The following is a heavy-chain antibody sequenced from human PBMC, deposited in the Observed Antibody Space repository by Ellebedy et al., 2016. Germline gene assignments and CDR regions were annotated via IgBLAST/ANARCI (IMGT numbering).Heavy chain of an antibody. CDR3: ARRTTVRTPIGY. CDR1: GFTFSSYS. D-gene: IGHD4-17*01. V-gene: IGHV3-21*01. CDR2: ISSSSSYI. Sequence: GGSLRLXCAASGFTFSSYSMNWVRQAPGKGLEWVSSISSSSSYIYYADSVKGRFTISRDNAKNSLYLQMNSLRAEDTAVYYCARRTTVRTPIGYWGQGTLVTVSS. J-gene: IGHJ4*02.